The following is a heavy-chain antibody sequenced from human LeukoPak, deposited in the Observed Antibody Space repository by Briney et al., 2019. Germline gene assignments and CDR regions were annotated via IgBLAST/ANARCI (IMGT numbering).Heavy chain of an antibody. D-gene: IGHD3-3*01. CDR1: GFTFSSYG. CDR2: IRYDGSNK. V-gene: IGHV3-30*02. CDR3: ARGRFLEWLLDRYREGWFDP. Sequence: GGSLRLSCAASGFTFSSYGMHWVRQAPGKGLEWVAFIRYDGSNKYYADSVKGRFTISRDNSKNTLYLQMNSLRAEDTAVYYCARGRFLEWLLDRYREGWFDPWGQGTLVTVSS. J-gene: IGHJ5*02.